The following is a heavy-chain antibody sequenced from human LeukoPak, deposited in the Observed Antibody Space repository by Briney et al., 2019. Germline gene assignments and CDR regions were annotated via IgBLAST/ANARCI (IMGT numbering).Heavy chain of an antibody. CDR3: VRGGYRGFDYEY. D-gene: IGHD5-12*01. V-gene: IGHV3-21*01. CDR2: ISPDSNYK. J-gene: IGHJ4*02. Sequence: GGSLRLSCAASGFTFSTYSRNCLRLAPGKGLEWVSSISPDSNYKYYVDSVKGRFTISRDNAKSSLYLQMNSLRAEDTAVYYCVRGGYRGFDYEYWGQGTLVTVSS. CDR1: GFTFSTYS.